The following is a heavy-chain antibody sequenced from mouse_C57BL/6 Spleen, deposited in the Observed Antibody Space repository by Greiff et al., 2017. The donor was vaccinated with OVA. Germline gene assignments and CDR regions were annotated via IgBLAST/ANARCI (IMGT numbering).Heavy chain of an antibody. CDR3: ARDDDGVAWFAY. CDR2: IYPGSGST. D-gene: IGHD2-12*01. J-gene: IGHJ3*01. Sequence: QVQLQQPGAELVKPGASVKMSCKASGYTFTSYWITWVKQRPGQGLEWIGDIYPGSGSTNYNEKFKSKATLTVDTSSSTAYMQLSSLTSEDSAVYYCARDDDGVAWFAYWGQGTLVTVSA. CDR1: GYTFTSYW. V-gene: IGHV1-55*01.